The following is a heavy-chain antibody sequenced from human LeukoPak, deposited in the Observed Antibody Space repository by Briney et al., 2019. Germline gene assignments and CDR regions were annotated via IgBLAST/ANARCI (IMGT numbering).Heavy chain of an antibody. D-gene: IGHD3-22*01. V-gene: IGHV4-59*08. CDR3: ARQREYYESSGYYSFDY. Sequence: SETLSLTCTASGCSISTYYWSWIRQPPGKGLEWIAYIYSSGSTNYNPSLKSRVTISVDTSKNQFSLKLSSVTAADTAVYYCARQREYYESSGYYSFDYWGRGTMVTVSS. J-gene: IGHJ4*02. CDR2: IYSSGST. CDR1: GCSISTYY.